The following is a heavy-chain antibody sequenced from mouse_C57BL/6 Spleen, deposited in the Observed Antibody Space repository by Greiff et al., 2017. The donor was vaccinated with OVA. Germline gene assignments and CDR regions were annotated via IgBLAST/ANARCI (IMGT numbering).Heavy chain of an antibody. CDR2: IDPSDSYT. CDR1: GYTFTSYW. D-gene: IGHD1-1*01. J-gene: IGHJ3*01. Sequence: VQLQQPGAELVMPGASVKLSCKASGYTFTSYWMHWVKQRPGQGLEWIGEIDPSDSYTNYNQKFKGKSTLTVDKSSSTAYMQLSSLTSEDSAVYYCARSITTVVASWFAYWGQGTLVTVSA. V-gene: IGHV1-69*01. CDR3: ARSITTVVASWFAY.